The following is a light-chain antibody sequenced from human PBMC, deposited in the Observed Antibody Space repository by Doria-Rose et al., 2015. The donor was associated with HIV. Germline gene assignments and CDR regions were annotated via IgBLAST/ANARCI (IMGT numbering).Light chain of an antibody. J-gene: IGLJ1*01. V-gene: IGLV1-40*01. Sequence: PSVSGAPGQGVTISCTGSSSNIGAGYDVHWYQQLPGTAPKLLIYGNSNRPSGVPDRFSGSKSGTSASLAITGLQAEDEADYYCQSYDSRLSGAVFGTGTKVTVL. CDR2: GNS. CDR1: SSNIGAGYD. CDR3: QSYDSRLSGAV.